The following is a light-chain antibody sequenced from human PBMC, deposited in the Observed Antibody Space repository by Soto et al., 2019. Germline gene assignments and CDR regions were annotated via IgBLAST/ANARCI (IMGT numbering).Light chain of an antibody. CDR2: TAS. J-gene: IGKJ1*01. Sequence: DIQMTQSPSTLSASVGDRVTITCRASQSISSWLAWYQQKPGKAPNLLIYTASTLKSGVPSRFSGSGSGTEFTLTISGLQPDDFATYYCQQYNTFSSFGQGTKVDIK. CDR1: QSISSW. CDR3: QQYNTFSS. V-gene: IGKV1-5*03.